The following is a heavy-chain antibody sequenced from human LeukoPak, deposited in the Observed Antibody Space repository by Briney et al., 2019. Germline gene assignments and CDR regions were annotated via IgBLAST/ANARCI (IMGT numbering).Heavy chain of an antibody. J-gene: IGHJ3*02. CDR3: ARNLFWAALGAFDI. D-gene: IGHD3-3*01. CDR1: GYSFTSYW. Sequence: GEPLNISCKGSGYSFTSYWIGWVRQLPGKGLEWMGIIYPGDSDTRYSPSFQGQVTTSADKSISTAYLQWSSLKASDTAMYYCARNLFWAALGAFDIWGQQTRVCVSS. CDR2: IYPGDSDT. V-gene: IGHV5-51*01.